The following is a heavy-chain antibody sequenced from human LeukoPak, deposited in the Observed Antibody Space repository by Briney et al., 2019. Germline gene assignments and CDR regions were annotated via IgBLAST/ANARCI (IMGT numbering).Heavy chain of an antibody. CDR1: GYTFTGYY. CDR3: ARGKGRDGYNYFDY. J-gene: IGHJ4*02. Sequence: SVKVSCKASGYTFTGYYIHWVRQAPGQGLEWMGGIIPIFGTANYAQKFQGRVTITADESTSTDYMELSSLRSEDTAVYYCARGKGRDGYNYFDYWGQGTLVTVSS. V-gene: IGHV1-69*13. CDR2: IIPIFGTA. D-gene: IGHD5-24*01.